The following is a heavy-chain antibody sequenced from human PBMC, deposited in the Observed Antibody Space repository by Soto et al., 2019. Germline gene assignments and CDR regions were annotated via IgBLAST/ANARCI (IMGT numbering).Heavy chain of an antibody. J-gene: IGHJ3*02. CDR1: GYTFTGNY. CDR3: ARGDLDLVVTIRQLRAFVI. CDR2: INPNSGGT. V-gene: IGHV1-2*04. Sequence: ASVNVSCKASGYTFTGNYMHWVRQAPGQGLEWMGWINPNSGGTNYAQRFQGWVTMTRDTSISTAYMELSRLRSDDTAVYYCARGDLDLVVTIRQLRAFVIWGQGPIVTLS. D-gene: IGHD5-12*01.